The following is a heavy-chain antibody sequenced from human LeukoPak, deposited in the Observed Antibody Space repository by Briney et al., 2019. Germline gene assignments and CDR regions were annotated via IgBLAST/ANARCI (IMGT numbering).Heavy chain of an antibody. CDR3: ARSPPGSYDSSGYFDY. V-gene: IGHV4-59*01. J-gene: IGHJ4*02. Sequence: SETLSLTCTVSGGSISSYYWSWIRQSPGKGLEWIGYVYYRGSTNYNPSLKSRVTISVDTSENQLSLKLSSVTAADTAIYYCARSPPGSYDSSGYFDYWGQGTLVTVSS. CDR1: GGSISSYY. CDR2: VYYRGST. D-gene: IGHD3-22*01.